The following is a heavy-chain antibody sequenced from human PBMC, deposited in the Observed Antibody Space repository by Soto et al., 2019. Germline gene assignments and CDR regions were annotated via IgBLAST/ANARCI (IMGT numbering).Heavy chain of an antibody. V-gene: IGHV4-39*01. CDR2: IYYSGST. CDR3: ARHPSDFWFDP. CDR1: GGSISSSSYF. Sequence: QLQLQESGPGLVKPSETLSLTCSVSGGSISSSSYFWGWIRQPPGKGLEWIGSIYYSGSTYYNPSLQLRATVSVDTSKNQFPLKLSPVTAADTAVYYCARHPSDFWFDPWGQGTLVTVSS. J-gene: IGHJ5*02. D-gene: IGHD2-21*02.